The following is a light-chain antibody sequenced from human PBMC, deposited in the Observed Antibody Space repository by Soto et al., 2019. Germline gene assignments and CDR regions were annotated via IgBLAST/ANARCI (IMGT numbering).Light chain of an antibody. J-gene: IGKJ3*01. CDR2: GAS. Sequence: PVERVTLSCRASQSVSSSYLTWYQQKPGQAPRLLIYGASTRATGIPARFSGSGSGTDFTLTISSLQPEDFAVYYCQQDYNLFTFGPGTKVDIK. CDR1: QSVSSSY. CDR3: QQDYNLFT. V-gene: IGKV3D-7*01.